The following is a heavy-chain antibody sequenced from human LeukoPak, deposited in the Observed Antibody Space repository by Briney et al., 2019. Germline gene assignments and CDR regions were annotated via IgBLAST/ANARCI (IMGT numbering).Heavy chain of an antibody. J-gene: IGHJ4*02. CDR2: LTGSGGNT. V-gene: IGHV3-23*01. CDR1: GFTFSSYA. Sequence: GGSLRLSCAASGFTFSSYAMSWVRQAPGKGLEWVSGLTGSGGNTYYADSVKGRFTISRDNSKNTLSLQMNSLRAEDTAVYYCARAFLRSGSSPDYWGQGTLVTVSS. D-gene: IGHD3-10*02. CDR3: ARAFLRSGSSPDY.